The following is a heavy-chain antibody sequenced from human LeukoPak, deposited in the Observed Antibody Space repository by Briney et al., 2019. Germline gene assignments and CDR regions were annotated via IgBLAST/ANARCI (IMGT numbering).Heavy chain of an antibody. V-gene: IGHV1-69*05. CDR2: IIPIFGTA. CDR1: GGTFSNYA. J-gene: IGHJ4*02. Sequence: ASVKVSCKASGGTFSNYAISWVRQAPGQGLEWMGGIIPIFGTANYAQKFQGRVTITTDESTSTAYMELSSLRSEDTAVYYCARGGIAAAGTGGFFDYWGQGTLVTVSS. CDR3: ARGGIAAAGTGGFFDY. D-gene: IGHD6-13*01.